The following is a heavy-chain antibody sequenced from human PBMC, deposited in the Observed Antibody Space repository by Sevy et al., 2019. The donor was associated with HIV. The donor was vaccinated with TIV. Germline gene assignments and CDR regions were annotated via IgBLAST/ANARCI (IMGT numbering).Heavy chain of an antibody. J-gene: IGHJ4*02. D-gene: IGHD7-27*01. Sequence: ASVTVSCKASGYTFSSCNMNWVRQAPGQGLEWMGWINTGTGDPTYVQGFTGRFVFSLDTSVSTAYLQINSLKAEDTGVYYCTRDRPNWGNDYWGQGTLVTVSS. CDR3: TRDRPNWGNDY. CDR2: INTGTGDP. V-gene: IGHV7-4-1*02. CDR1: GYTFSSCN.